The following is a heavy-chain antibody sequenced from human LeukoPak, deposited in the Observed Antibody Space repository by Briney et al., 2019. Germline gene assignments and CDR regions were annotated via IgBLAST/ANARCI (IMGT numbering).Heavy chain of an antibody. CDR2: FSHSGST. CDR3: ARHNIVVVPAAIRPNWFDP. D-gene: IGHD2-2*02. Sequence: SETLSLTCTVSGGSINSGGYYWTWIRQPPGEGLEWIAYFSHSGSTFYNPSLKSRVTISLDTSKNQFSLKLSSVTAADTAVYYCARHNIVVVPAAIRPNWFDPWGQGTLVTVSS. J-gene: IGHJ5*02. V-gene: IGHV4-30-2*01. CDR1: GGSINSGGYY.